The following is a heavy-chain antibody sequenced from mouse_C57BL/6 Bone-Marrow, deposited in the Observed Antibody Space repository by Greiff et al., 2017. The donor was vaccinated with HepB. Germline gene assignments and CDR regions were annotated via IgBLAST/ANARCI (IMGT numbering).Heavy chain of an antibody. Sequence: QVTLKKSGPGIFQSSPNLSLTCSFSGFSLSTSGMGVSWIRQPSGKGLEWLAHIYWDDDKRYNPSLKSRLTISKDTSRNQVFLKITSVDTADTATYYCARRARGYFDYWGQGTTLTVSS. CDR3: ARRARGYFDY. J-gene: IGHJ2*01. CDR2: IYWDDDK. D-gene: IGHD3-3*01. CDR1: GFSLSTSGMG. V-gene: IGHV8-12*01.